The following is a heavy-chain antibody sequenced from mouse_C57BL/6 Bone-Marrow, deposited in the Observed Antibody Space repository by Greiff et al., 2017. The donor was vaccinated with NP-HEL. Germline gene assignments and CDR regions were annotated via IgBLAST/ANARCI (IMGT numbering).Heavy chain of an antibody. CDR3: AGLRRDFDD. CDR2: IYPSDSET. Sequence: QVQLQQPGAELVRPGSSVKLSCKASGYTFTSYWMDWVKQRPGQGLEWIGNIYPSDSETHYNQKFKDKATLTVDKSSSTAYMQLSSLTSEDSAVYYCAGLRRDFDDGGQGTTLTVSS. CDR1: GYTFTSYW. J-gene: IGHJ2*01. V-gene: IGHV1-61*01. D-gene: IGHD2-4*01.